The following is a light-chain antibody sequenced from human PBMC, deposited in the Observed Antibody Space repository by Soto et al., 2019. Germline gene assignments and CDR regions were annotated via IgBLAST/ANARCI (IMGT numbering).Light chain of an antibody. Sequence: QSVLPHPPSASAPPGQRVTISCSGGSSNIGDNPVNWYQHLPGAAPTLLIYNNNQRPSGVPDRFSGSKSGASASLAISGLRSEDEADYCCSTWDDTLDAYVFGTATKLTVL. CDR3: STWDDTLDAYV. CDR1: SSNIGDNP. V-gene: IGLV1-44*01. J-gene: IGLJ1*01. CDR2: NNN.